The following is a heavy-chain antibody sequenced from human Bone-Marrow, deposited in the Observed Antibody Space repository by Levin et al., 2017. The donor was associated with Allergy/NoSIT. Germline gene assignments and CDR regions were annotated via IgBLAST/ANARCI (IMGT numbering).Heavy chain of an antibody. D-gene: IGHD6-13*01. CDR3: ARGWSIVEY. V-gene: IGHV3-30*03. CDR2: ISSDGNAK. CDR1: RFTFTKYA. Sequence: GGSLRLSCTASRFTFTKYAMNWVRQSPGKGLVWVSLISSDGNAKYYADSVKGRFTISRDNSKDTLSLQMNSLTSEDTAVYYWARGWSIVEYWGQGALVTVSS. J-gene: IGHJ4*02.